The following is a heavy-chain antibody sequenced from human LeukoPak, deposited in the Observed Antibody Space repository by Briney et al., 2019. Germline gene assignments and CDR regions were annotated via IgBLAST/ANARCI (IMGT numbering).Heavy chain of an antibody. D-gene: IGHD3-10*01. CDR3: ARAGGPPYYFDY. CDR2: IYYSGST. CDR1: GGSISSYY. V-gene: IGHV4-59*01. Sequence: SETLSLTCTVSGGSISSYYWRWIRQPPGKGLEWIGYIYYSGSTNYNPSLKSRVTISVDTSKNQFSLKLSSVTAADTAVYYCARAGGPPYYFDYWGQGTLVTVSS. J-gene: IGHJ4*02.